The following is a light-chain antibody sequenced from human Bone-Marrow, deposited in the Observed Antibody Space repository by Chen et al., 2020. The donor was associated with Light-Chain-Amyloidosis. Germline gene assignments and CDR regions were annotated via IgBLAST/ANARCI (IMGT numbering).Light chain of an antibody. CDR3: CAYAGTYTWL. Sequence: QSALTQPHSVSGSPGQSVTISCTGTSSDIGSYDYVSWYQQYPGTAPKLIIYDVNKRPSGVPDRFSASKSANTASLTISGLQADDEAEYHCCAYAGTYTWLFGGGTRLTVL. J-gene: IGLJ3*02. CDR1: SSDIGSYDY. V-gene: IGLV2-11*01. CDR2: DVN.